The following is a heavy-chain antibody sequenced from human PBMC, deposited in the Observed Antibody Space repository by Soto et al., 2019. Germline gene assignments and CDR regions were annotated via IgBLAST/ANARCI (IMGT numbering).Heavy chain of an antibody. CDR1: GFTFSSYA. J-gene: IGHJ6*02. D-gene: IGHD3-3*01. V-gene: IGHV3-23*01. CDR3: AKETGLRFLEWLPLGGYYYGMDV. CDR2: ISGSGGST. Sequence: PGGSLRLSCAASGFTFSSYAMSWVRQAPGKGLEWVSAISGSGGSTYYADSVKGRFTISRDNSKNTLYLQMNSLRAEDTAVYYCAKETGLRFLEWLPLGGYYYGMDVWGQGTTVTVSS.